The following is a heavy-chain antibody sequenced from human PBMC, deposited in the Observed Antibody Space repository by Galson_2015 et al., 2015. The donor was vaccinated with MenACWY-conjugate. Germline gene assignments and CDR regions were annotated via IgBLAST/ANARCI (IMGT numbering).Heavy chain of an antibody. V-gene: IGHV6-1*01. Sequence: CAISGDSVSSNSAAWTWTRQSPSRGLEWLGRTYYRSRWHNDYAVSVKSRITINPDTSRNQLSLQLSSVTPEDTAVYYCARRVTRTSGTINWYFDFWGRGTLVTVSS. CDR1: GDSVSSNSAA. CDR3: ARRVTRTSGTINWYFDF. CDR2: TYYRSRWHN. J-gene: IGHJ2*01. D-gene: IGHD6-13*01.